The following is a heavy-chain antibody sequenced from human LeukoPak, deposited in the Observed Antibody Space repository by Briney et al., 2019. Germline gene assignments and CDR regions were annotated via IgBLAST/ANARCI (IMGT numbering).Heavy chain of an antibody. D-gene: IGHD2-15*01. CDR1: GFTFSNYA. Sequence: PGGSLRLSCAASGFTFSNYAMSWVRQAPGKGLEWVSAISGGGNSTYYADSVKGRFTISRDNSKNTLFLQMNNLRAEDTAVYYCAKARAVVVVAATNYWGQGTLVTVSS. V-gene: IGHV3-23*01. CDR3: AKARAVVVVAATNY. CDR2: ISGGGNST. J-gene: IGHJ4*02.